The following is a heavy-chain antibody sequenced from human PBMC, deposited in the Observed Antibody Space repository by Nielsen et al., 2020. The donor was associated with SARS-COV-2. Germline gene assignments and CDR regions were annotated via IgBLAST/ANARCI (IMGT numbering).Heavy chain of an antibody. V-gene: IGHV4-61*08. J-gene: IGHJ5*01. CDR3: ATGALRTAPDS. CDR1: GGSISSGDNY. Sequence: SETLSLTCTVSGGSISSGDNYWSWIRQPPGKGLEWIGCIFYSGATYYNPSLKSRVAVSIDTSKTQFSLKLSSVTTADTAQYYCATGALRTAPDSWGQGTLVTVS. D-gene: IGHD4-17*01. CDR2: IFYSGAT.